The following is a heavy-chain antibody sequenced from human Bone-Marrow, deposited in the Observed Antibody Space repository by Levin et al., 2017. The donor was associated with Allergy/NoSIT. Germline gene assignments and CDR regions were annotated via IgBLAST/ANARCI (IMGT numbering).Heavy chain of an antibody. CDR1: GYTFTGYY. J-gene: IGHJ5*02. CDR3: ARDGGSRIAVAGRGRWFDP. Sequence: GESLKISCKASGYTFTGYYMHWVRQAPGQGLEWMGWINPNSGGTNYAQKFQGRVTMTRDTSISTAYMELSRLRSDDTAVYYCARDGGSRIAVAGRGRWFDPWGQGTLVTVSS. D-gene: IGHD6-19*01. V-gene: IGHV1-2*02. CDR2: INPNSGGT.